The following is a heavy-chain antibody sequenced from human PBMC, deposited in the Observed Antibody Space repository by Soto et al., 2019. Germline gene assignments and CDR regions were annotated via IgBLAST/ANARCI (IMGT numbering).Heavy chain of an antibody. CDR3: ARAWVGATNWFDP. Sequence: QVQLQESGPGLVKPSETLSLTCTVSGGSISSYYWSWIRQPPGKGLEWIGYIYYSGSTNYNPSLKSRVTISVDTSKNQFSLKLSSVTAADTAVYYCARAWVGATNWFDPWGQGTLVTVSS. CDR1: GGSISSYY. V-gene: IGHV4-59*01. CDR2: IYYSGST. D-gene: IGHD1-26*01. J-gene: IGHJ5*02.